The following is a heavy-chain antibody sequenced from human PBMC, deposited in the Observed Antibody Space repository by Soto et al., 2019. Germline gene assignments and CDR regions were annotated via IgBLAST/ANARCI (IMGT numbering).Heavy chain of an antibody. CDR1: GGTFSSYA. J-gene: IGHJ6*02. V-gene: IGHV1-69*01. Sequence: QVQLVQSGAEVKKPGSSVKVSCKASGGTFSSYAISWVRQAPGQGLEWMGGIIPIFGTANYAQKFQGRVTITADESTSTAYMELSSLRSEDTAVYYCARVSDYDFWSGYYTILGYYYYGIDVWGQGTTVTVSS. CDR3: ARVSDYDFWSGYYTILGYYYYGIDV. D-gene: IGHD3-3*01. CDR2: IIPIFGTA.